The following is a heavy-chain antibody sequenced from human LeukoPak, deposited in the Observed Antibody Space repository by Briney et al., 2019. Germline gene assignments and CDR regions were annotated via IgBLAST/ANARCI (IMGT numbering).Heavy chain of an antibody. CDR1: GFTFSSYG. CDR3: AKKRTAENYFDY. Sequence: PGGSLRLSCAASGFTFSSYGMHWVRQAPGQGLEWVAFIRYDGSNKYYADSVKGRFTISRDNSKNTLYLQMNSLRPEDTAVYYCAKKRTAENYFDYWGQGTLVTVSS. D-gene: IGHD1/OR15-1a*01. V-gene: IGHV3-30*02. J-gene: IGHJ4*02. CDR2: IRYDGSNK.